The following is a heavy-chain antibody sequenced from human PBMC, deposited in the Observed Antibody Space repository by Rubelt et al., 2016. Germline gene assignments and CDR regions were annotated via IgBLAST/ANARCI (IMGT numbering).Heavy chain of an antibody. CDR1: GGSISSYY. Sequence: GSGPGLVKPSETLSLTCTVSGGSISSYYWSWIRQPPGKGLEWIGYIYYSGSTNYNPSLKSRVTISVDTSKNQFSLKLSSVTAADTAVYYCASGSYYFGTDAFDIWGQGTMVTVSS. CDR2: IYYSGST. V-gene: IGHV4-59*01. J-gene: IGHJ3*02. D-gene: IGHD1-26*01. CDR3: ASGSYYFGTDAFDI.